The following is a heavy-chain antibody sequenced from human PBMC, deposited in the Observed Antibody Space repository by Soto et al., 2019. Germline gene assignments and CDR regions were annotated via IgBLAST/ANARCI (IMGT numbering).Heavy chain of an antibody. CDR3: ARDRLRGYDSSGFYS. CDR2: INPSDGNR. V-gene: IGHV1-18*01. J-gene: IGHJ4*02. D-gene: IGHD3-22*01. Sequence: QIQLVQSGAEWRKPGASVKVSCKASGYSFSFYGIHWVRQAPGHGLEWMGWINPSDGNRNFAQKFEVRVTMTTATSINTVFLALRSLKYDDTVIYYCARDRLRGYDSSGFYSWGQGTMVTVSS. CDR1: GYSFSFYG.